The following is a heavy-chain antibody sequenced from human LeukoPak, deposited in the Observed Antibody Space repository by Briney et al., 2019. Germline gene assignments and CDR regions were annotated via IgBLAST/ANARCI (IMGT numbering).Heavy chain of an antibody. CDR2: INSDGSST. D-gene: IGHD1-14*01. CDR1: GFTFSSYW. CDR3: ARVAARTRVHNWFDP. J-gene: IGHJ5*02. Sequence: GGSLRLSCAASGFTFSSYWMHWVRQAPGKGLVWVSRINSDGSSTSYADSVKGRFTISRDNAKNSLYLQMNSLRAEDTAVYYCARVAARTRVHNWFDPWGQGTLVTVSS. V-gene: IGHV3-74*01.